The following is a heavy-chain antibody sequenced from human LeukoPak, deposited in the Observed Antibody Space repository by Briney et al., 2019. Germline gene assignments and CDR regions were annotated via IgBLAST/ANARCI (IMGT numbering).Heavy chain of an antibody. Sequence: GGSLRLSCTASGFIASSNYMSWVRQAPGKGLEWVSLIYSGGSTYYADSVMGRSTVSRDKSNNTLYLQMNSLRAEDTAVYYCATGGRSGVAFESWGQRTIATVSS. D-gene: IGHD2-15*01. CDR1: GFIASSNY. CDR2: IYSGGST. J-gene: IGHJ4*02. CDR3: ATGGRSGVAFES. V-gene: IGHV3-53*01.